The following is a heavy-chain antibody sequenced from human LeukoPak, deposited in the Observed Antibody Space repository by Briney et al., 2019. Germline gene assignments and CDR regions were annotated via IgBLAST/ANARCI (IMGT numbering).Heavy chain of an antibody. CDR1: GGSISSYY. J-gene: IGHJ6*03. V-gene: IGHV4-59*01. CDR3: ARVLGGSGSYPAVGYYMDV. D-gene: IGHD3-10*01. CDR2: IYYSGST. Sequence: SETLSLTCTVSGGSISSYYWSWIRQPPGKGLEWIGYIYYSGSTNYNPSLKSRVTISVDTSKNQFSLKLSSVTAADTAVYYCARVLGGSGSYPAVGYYMDVWGKGTTVTISS.